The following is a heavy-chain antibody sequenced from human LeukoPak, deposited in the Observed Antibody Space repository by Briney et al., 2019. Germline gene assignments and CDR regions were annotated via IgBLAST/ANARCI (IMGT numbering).Heavy chain of an antibody. Sequence: GGSLRLSCSASGFTFSDHYMDWVRQPPGKGLEWVGRSRNKPNSYTTEYAASVKGRFTISRDDSKNSLYLQMNSLKTEDTAVYYCARESFLGEFSYFDYWGQGTLVTVSS. J-gene: IGHJ4*02. D-gene: IGHD3-10*01. CDR1: GFTFSDHY. V-gene: IGHV3-72*01. CDR3: ARESFLGEFSYFDY. CDR2: SRNKPNSYTT.